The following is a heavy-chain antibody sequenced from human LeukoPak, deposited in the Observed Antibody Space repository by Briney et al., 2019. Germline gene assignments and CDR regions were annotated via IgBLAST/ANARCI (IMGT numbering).Heavy chain of an antibody. D-gene: IGHD6-13*01. CDR3: ARAIAAAGIATNWFDP. CDR1: GGSISSYY. J-gene: IGHJ5*02. Sequence: PSETLSLTCTVSGGSISSYYWSWIRQPPGKGLEWIGYIYYSGSTDYNPSLKSRVTISVDTSKNQFSLKLSSVTAADTAVYYCARAIAAAGIATNWFDPWGQGTLVTVSS. CDR2: IYYSGST. V-gene: IGHV4-59*01.